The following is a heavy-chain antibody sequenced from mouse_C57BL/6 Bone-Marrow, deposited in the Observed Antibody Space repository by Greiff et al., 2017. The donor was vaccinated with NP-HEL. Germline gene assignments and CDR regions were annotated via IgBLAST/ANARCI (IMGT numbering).Heavy chain of an antibody. CDR1: GYTFTSYW. Sequence: QVQLQQPGAELVKPGASVKLSCKASGYTFTSYWMHWVKQRPGQGLEWIGMIHPNSGSTNYNEKFKSKATLTVDKSSSTAYMQLSSLTSEDSAVYYCGRNYCGSSSGDYWGQGTTLTVSS. CDR3: GRNYCGSSSGDY. CDR2: IHPNSGST. D-gene: IGHD1-1*01. V-gene: IGHV1-64*01. J-gene: IGHJ2*01.